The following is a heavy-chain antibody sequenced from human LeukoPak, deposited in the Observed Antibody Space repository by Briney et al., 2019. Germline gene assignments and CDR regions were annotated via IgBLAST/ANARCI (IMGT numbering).Heavy chain of an antibody. V-gene: IGHV5-51*01. CDR2: TYPIDSDT. CDR1: HYTFTNYW. D-gene: IGHD3-3*01. J-gene: IGHJ3*01. CDR3: AGRRISLFGFFLGSGTFDL. Sequence: GESLKISCNGSHYTFTNYWIGWVRQVPGRGLEWMGITYPIDSDTKYSPSFQGQVTISADRSINTAYLQWSSLQASDTGIYYCAGRRISLFGFFLGSGTFDLWGQGTLVTVSS.